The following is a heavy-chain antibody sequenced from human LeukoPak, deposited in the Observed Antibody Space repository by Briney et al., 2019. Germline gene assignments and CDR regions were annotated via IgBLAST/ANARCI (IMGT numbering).Heavy chain of an antibody. J-gene: IGHJ3*02. CDR1: GGSISSYY. CDR2: IYYSGST. V-gene: IGHV4-59*01. D-gene: IGHD6-19*01. Sequence: SETLSLTCTVSGGSISSYYWSWIRQPPGKGLEWIGYIYYSGSTNYNPSLKSRVTISVDTSKNQFSLKLSSVTAADTAVYYCARDRGLAGSGWPDAFDIWGQGTMVTVSS. CDR3: ARDRGLAGSGWPDAFDI.